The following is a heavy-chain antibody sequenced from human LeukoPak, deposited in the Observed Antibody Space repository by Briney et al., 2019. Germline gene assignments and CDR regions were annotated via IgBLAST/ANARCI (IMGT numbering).Heavy chain of an antibody. D-gene: IGHD6-19*01. CDR3: ARDNTAVAGTIGY. CDR1: GFTFSSYA. CDR2: ISYDGINK. J-gene: IGHJ4*02. Sequence: PGRSLRLSCAASGFTFSSYAMHGVRQAPGKGRGWVAVISYDGINKYYADSVKGRFTISRDNSKNTLYLQMNSLRAEDTAVHYCARDNTAVAGTIGYWGQGTLVTVSS. V-gene: IGHV3-30-3*01.